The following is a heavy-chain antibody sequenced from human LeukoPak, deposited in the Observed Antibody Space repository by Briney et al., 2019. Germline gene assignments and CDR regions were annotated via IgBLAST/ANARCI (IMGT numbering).Heavy chain of an antibody. CDR2: IYYTGST. V-gene: IGHV4-59*01. D-gene: IGHD1-14*01. CDR3: ARGTYNTSPPDL. Sequence: SETLSLTRTVSGVSIRSNYWSWVRQPPGKGLEWVGYIYYTGSTKYNPSLKSRVTISVDTSRSQFSLKLNSVTAADTAVYYCARGTYNTSPPDLWGQGTMVTVSS. CDR1: GVSIRSNY. J-gene: IGHJ3*01.